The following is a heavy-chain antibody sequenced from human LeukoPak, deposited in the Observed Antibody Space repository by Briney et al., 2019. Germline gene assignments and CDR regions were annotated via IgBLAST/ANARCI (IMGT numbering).Heavy chain of an antibody. CDR3: AKDLRTPYFDY. CDR1: GFTFSSYA. D-gene: IGHD2-15*01. J-gene: IGHJ4*02. CDR2: ISGSGGST. Sequence: GGALRLSCAASGFTFSSYAMCWVREAPGKGLEWVSAISGSGGSTYYADSVKGRVTISRDNSKNTLYLQMNSLRAEDTAVYYCAKDLRTPYFDYWGQGTLVTVSS. V-gene: IGHV3-23*01.